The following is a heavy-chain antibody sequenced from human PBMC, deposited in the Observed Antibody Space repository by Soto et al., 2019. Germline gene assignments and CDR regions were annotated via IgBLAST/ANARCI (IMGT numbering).Heavy chain of an antibody. CDR1: GGSISNYY. D-gene: IGHD5-18*01. J-gene: IGHJ6*02. V-gene: IGHV4-59*08. Sequence: QVQLQESGPGLVKPSETLSLTCTVSGGSISNYYCSWFRQTPGKGLEWIGNVHYGGNSDYNHSLRHPVTLSVVTSKSQFSLRLRPVTAADTGLYDFARQGVGAIQGLVDGCGQGTTVIVSS. CDR3: ARQGVGAIQGLVDG. CDR2: VHYGGNS.